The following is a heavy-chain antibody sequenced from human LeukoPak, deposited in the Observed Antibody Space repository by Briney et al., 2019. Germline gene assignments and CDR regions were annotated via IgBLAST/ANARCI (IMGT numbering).Heavy chain of an antibody. Sequence: PGGSLRLSCAASGFTFSSYWMNWARQAPGKGLEWVASINHNGNVNYYVDSVKGRFTISRDNAKNSLYLQMSNLRAEDTAVYFWARGGGWDVWGQGATVTVSS. CDR2: INHNGNVN. D-gene: IGHD2-15*01. CDR1: GFTFSSYW. CDR3: ARGGGWDV. V-gene: IGHV3-7*03. J-gene: IGHJ6*02.